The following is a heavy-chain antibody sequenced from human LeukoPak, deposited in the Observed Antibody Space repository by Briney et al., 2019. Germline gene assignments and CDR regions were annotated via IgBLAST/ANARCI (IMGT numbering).Heavy chain of an antibody. CDR2: ISSSGSTI. V-gene: IGHV3-11*04. CDR1: GFTFSDYY. J-gene: IGHJ4*02. Sequence: GGSLRLSCVASGFTFSDYYMSWIRQAPGKELEGVSYISSSGSTIYYADSVKGRFTISRDNAKNSLYLQMNSLRAEDTAVYYCARDRRDVVVPAAIQAPDYWGQGTLVTVSS. D-gene: IGHD2-2*02. CDR3: ARDRRDVVVPAAIQAPDY.